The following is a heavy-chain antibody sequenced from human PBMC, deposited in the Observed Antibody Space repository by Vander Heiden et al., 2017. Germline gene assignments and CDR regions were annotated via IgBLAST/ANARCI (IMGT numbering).Heavy chain of an antibody. J-gene: IGHJ5*02. CDR3: AREGAEVVITWS. CDR2: INPSGTST. V-gene: IGHV1-46*01. D-gene: IGHD3-22*01. Sequence: QVQLVQSGAEVKQPGASVKVSCKESGYTFSNKYMHWVRQAPGQGLEWMGLINPSGTSTHYAQKFQGRITMTRDTSTSTVYMELSSLTSDDTAVYYCAREGAEVVITWSWGQGTLVTVSS. CDR1: GYTFSNKY.